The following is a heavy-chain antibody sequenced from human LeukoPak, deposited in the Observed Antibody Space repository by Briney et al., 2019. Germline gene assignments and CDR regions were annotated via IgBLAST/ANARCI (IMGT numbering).Heavy chain of an antibody. CDR3: AKATTAAEYYFDF. Sequence: PGGSLRLSCAASGFSFSNYDMSWVRQAPGKGLEWVSGISGSGGSRYYADSVKGRFTISRDNSKNTLYLQMNSLRAEDTAIYYCAKATTAAEYYFDFWGQGTLVTVSS. CDR2: ISGSGGSR. V-gene: IGHV3-23*01. D-gene: IGHD1-1*01. J-gene: IGHJ4*02. CDR1: GFSFSNYD.